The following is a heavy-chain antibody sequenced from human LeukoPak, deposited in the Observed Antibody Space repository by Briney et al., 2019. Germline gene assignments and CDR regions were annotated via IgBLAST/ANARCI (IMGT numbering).Heavy chain of an antibody. J-gene: IGHJ6*02. CDR2: ISGYNGNT. D-gene: IGHD4-17*01. CDR1: GYTFTSYG. CDR3: ARSHDYGDSLPLYYGMDV. V-gene: IGHV1-18*01. Sequence: ASVKVSCKASGYTFTSYGISWVRQAPGQGLEWMGWISGYNGNTNYAQKLQGRVTMTTDTSTSTVYMELRSLRSDDTAVYYCARSHDYGDSLPLYYGMDVWGQGTTVTVSS.